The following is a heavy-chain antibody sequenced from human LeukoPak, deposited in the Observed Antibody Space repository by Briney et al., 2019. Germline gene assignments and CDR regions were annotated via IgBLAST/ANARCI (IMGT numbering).Heavy chain of an antibody. CDR2: INTNTGNP. J-gene: IGHJ3*02. CDR1: RYTFTSYA. Sequence: ASVKVSCKASRYTFTSYAMNWVRQAPGQGLEWMGWINTNTGNPTYAQGFTGRFVFSLDTSVSTAYLQISSLKAEDTAVYYCARAVEAYDSNAFDIWGQGTMVTVSS. CDR3: ARAVEAYDSNAFDI. V-gene: IGHV7-4-1*02. D-gene: IGHD3-22*01.